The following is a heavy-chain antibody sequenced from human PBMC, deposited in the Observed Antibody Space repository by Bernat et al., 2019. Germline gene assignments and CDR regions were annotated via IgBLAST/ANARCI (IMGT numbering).Heavy chain of an antibody. CDR2: ISGSGGST. Sequence: VQLVESGGGLVQPGGSLRLSCAASGFTFSSYAMSWVRQAPGKGLEWVSAISGSGGSTYYADSVKGRFTISSDNSKNTLYLQMNSMRAEDTAVYYCAKDLQYSSSWYPYYYYGMDVWGQGTTVTVSS. CDR1: GFTFSSYA. CDR3: AKDLQYSSSWYPYYYYGMDV. D-gene: IGHD6-13*01. J-gene: IGHJ6*02. V-gene: IGHV3-23*04.